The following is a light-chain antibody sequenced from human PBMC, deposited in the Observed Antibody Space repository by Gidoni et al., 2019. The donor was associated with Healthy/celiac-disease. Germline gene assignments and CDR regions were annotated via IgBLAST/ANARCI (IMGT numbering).Light chain of an antibody. CDR2: KDS. V-gene: IGLV3-25*02. J-gene: IGLJ3*02. CDR3: QSADSSGTWV. CDR1: ALPKQY. Sequence: YELTPPPPVPVSPVQTGRTTCSGDALPKQYAYWYQPKPGQAPVLVIYKDSERPSGIPERFSGSSSGTTVTLTISGVQAEDEADYYCQSADSSGTWVFGGGTKLTVL.